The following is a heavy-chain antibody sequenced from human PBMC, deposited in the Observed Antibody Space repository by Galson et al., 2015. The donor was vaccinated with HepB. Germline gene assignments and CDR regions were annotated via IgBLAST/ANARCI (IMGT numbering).Heavy chain of an antibody. CDR3: ARLRQQLVRGFWYFDP. J-gene: IGHJ2*01. D-gene: IGHD6-13*01. CDR2: IDPSDSYT. CDR1: GYSFTSYW. Sequence: QSGAEVKKPGESLKISCKGSGYSFTSYWIGWVRQMPGKGLEWMGRIDPSDSYTNYSPSFQGHVTISADKSISTAYLQWSSLKASDTAMYYCARLRQQLVRGFWYFDPWGRGTLVTVSS. V-gene: IGHV5-10-1*01.